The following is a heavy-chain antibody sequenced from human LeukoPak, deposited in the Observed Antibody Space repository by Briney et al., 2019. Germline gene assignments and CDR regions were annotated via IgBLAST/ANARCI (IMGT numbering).Heavy chain of an antibody. V-gene: IGHV4-4*07. D-gene: IGHD3-10*01. Sequence: SETLSLTCTVSTGSINDYYWSWVRQPAGKGLEWLGRIYSSGGTTYNPSLKSRITMSVDTSKNQFSLKLSSVTAADTAVYYCARGKKLLWFGELLAHRYNWFDPWGQGTLVTVSS. CDR1: TGSINDYY. CDR3: ARGKKLLWFGELLAHRYNWFDP. CDR2: IYSSGGT. J-gene: IGHJ5*02.